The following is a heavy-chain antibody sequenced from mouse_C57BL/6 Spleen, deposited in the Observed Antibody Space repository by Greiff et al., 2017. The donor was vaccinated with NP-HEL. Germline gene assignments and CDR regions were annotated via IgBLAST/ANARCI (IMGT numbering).Heavy chain of an antibody. CDR3: TRDRDYGSSFMDY. Sequence: EVHLVESGEGLVKPGGSLKLSCAASGFTFSSYAMSWVRQTPEKRLEWVAYISSGGDYIYYADTVKGRFTISRDNARNTLYLQMSSLKSEDTAMYYCTRDRDYGSSFMDYWGQGTSVTVSS. CDR1: GFTFSSYA. J-gene: IGHJ4*01. V-gene: IGHV5-9-1*02. D-gene: IGHD1-1*01. CDR2: ISSGGDYI.